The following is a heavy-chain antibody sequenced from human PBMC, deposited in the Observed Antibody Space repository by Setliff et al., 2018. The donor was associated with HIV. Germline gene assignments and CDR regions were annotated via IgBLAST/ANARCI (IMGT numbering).Heavy chain of an antibody. CDR2: INPKFGGT. V-gene: IGHV1-2*02. D-gene: IGHD3-3*01. CDR1: GYTFTDYY. CDR3: ARDLSTHWSGYSLGF. Sequence: EASVKVSCKASGYTFTDYYFHWVRQAPGQGLEWMGWINPKFGGTLYAQKFRGRVTMTRDMSINTVYVELSSLSSDDTAVYYCARDLSTHWSGYSLGFWGPGTLVTVS. J-gene: IGHJ4*02.